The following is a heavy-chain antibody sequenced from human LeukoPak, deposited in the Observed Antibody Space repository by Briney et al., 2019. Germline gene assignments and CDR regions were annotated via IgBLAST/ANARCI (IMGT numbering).Heavy chain of an antibody. Sequence: ASVKVSCKASGGTFSSYAISWVRPAPGQGLEWMGGIIPIFGTANYAQKFQGRVTMTRDTSTSTVYMELSSLRSEDTAVYYCARLGSGGSPYFDYWGQGTLVTVSS. D-gene: IGHD2-15*01. J-gene: IGHJ4*02. V-gene: IGHV1-69*05. CDR3: ARLGSGGSPYFDY. CDR2: IIPIFGTA. CDR1: GGTFSSYA.